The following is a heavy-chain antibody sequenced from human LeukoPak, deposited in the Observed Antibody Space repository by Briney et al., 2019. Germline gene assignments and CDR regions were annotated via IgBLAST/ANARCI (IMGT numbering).Heavy chain of an antibody. D-gene: IGHD6-13*01. CDR1: GYSISSGYY. V-gene: IGHV4-38-2*02. J-gene: IGHJ4*02. CDR3: AAGSDY. Sequence: SETLSLTCTVSGYSISSGYYYGWIRQPPGKGLEWIGSIYHSGSTYYNPSLKSRVTISVDTSKNQFCLKLSSVTAADTAVYYCAAGSDYWGQGTLVTVSS. CDR2: IYHSGST.